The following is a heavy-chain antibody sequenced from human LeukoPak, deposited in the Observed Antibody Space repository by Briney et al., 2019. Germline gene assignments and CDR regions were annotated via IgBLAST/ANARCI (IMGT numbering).Heavy chain of an antibody. V-gene: IGHV3-23*01. Sequence: PGGSLRPSCAASGFTFSILDMSWVRQAPGKGLEWVSAISGNGGRTYYADSVKGRFTISRDNAKNTLYLQINSLRAEDTAVYYCARGVAARPNSCDYWGQGTLVTVSS. CDR2: ISGNGGRT. D-gene: IGHD6-6*01. J-gene: IGHJ4*02. CDR1: GFTFSILD. CDR3: ARGVAARPNSCDY.